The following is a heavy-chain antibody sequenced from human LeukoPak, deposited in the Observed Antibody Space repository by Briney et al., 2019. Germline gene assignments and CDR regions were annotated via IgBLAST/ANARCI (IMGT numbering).Heavy chain of an antibody. V-gene: IGHV3-53*01. CDR3: AEVAAAGTEYFDH. J-gene: IGHJ4*02. D-gene: IGHD6-13*01. Sequence: GGSLRLSCAASGFFVTSSYMSWVRQAPGKGLEWVSLIYSGGSTFYSDSVKGRFTISRDNSKNTLYLQMNSLRAEDTAVYYCAEVAAAGTEYFDHWGQGILVTVSS. CDR2: IYSGGST. CDR1: GFFVTSSY.